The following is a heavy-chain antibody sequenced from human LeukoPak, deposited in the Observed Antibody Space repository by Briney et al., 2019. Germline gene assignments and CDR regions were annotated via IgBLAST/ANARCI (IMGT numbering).Heavy chain of an antibody. D-gene: IGHD3-10*01. CDR1: GGSISSSSYY. CDR3: ARGDLLVDY. CDR2: IYYSGST. V-gene: IGHV4-39*01. Sequence: SETLSLTCTVSGGSISSSSYYWGWIRRPPGKGLEWIGSIYYSGSTYYNPSLKSRVTISVDTSKNQFSLKLSSVTAADTAVYYCARGDLLVDYWGQGTLVTVSS. J-gene: IGHJ4*02.